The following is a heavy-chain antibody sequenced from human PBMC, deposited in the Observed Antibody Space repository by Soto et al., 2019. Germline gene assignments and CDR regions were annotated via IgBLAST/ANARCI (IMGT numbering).Heavy chain of an antibody. CDR3: ARKYPPTYYFDY. V-gene: IGHV4-38-2*01. CDR2: IFHSGKT. D-gene: IGHD1-26*01. Sequence: LSLTCAVSGYSISSGYYWSWFRQPPGKGLEWIGTIFHSGKTYYNPSLKSRLTISVDTSKNQFSLKLSSVTAADTAVYYCARKYPPTYYFDYWGQGTLVTVSS. J-gene: IGHJ4*02. CDR1: GYSISSGYY.